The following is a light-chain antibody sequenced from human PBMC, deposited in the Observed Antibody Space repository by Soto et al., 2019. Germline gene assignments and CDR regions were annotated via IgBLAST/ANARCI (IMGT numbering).Light chain of an antibody. CDR3: TSYTSSTTWV. J-gene: IGLJ3*02. V-gene: IGLV2-14*01. CDR1: SSDVGRYNY. Sequence: VLTQPASVSGSPGQSITISCTGTSSDVGRYNYVSWYQQHPGKAPKLMIYEVSNRPSGVSNRFSASKSGNTASLTISGLQAEDEADYYCTSYTSSTTWVFGGGTKLTVL. CDR2: EVS.